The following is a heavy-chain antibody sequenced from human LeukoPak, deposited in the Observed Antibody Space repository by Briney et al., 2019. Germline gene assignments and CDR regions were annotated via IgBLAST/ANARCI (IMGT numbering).Heavy chain of an antibody. D-gene: IGHD2-15*01. J-gene: IGHJ4*02. CDR3: AREAICSGGSCYSGYFDY. V-gene: IGHV4-31*03. CDR2: IYYSGST. CDR1: GGSISSGGYY. Sequence: KPSETLSLTCTVSGGSISSGGYYWSWIRQHPGKGLEWIGYIYYSGSTHYNPSLKSRVTISVDTSKNQFSLKLSSVTAADTAVYYCAREAICSGGSCYSGYFDYWGQGTLVTVSS.